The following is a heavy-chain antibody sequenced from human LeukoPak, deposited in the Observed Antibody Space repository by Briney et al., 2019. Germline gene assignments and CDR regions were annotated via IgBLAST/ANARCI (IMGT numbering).Heavy chain of an antibody. V-gene: IGHV4-4*02. Sequence: PSETLSLTCAVSGGSISSSNWWSWVRQPPGKGLEWIGEIYHSGSTYYNPSLKSRVTISVDKSKNQFSLKLSSVAAADTAVYYCARSDAYSDYGGWFDLWGQGTLVTVSS. CDR3: ARSDAYSDYGGWFDL. CDR1: GGSISSSNW. J-gene: IGHJ5*02. CDR2: IYHSGST. D-gene: IGHD4-23*01.